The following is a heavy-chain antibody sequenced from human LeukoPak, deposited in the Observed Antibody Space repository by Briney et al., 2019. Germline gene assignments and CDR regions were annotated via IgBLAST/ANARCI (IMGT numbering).Heavy chain of an antibody. D-gene: IGHD2/OR15-2a*01. CDR3: ARVRGTFETG. V-gene: IGHV4-59*01. J-gene: IGHJ1*01. CDR1: GASISTYY. Sequence: SETLSLTCTVSGASISTYYWSWIRQPPGKGLEWIGYLYYSGSTTYSPSLKSRVTMSVDTSKSQFALKLNSVTAADTAIYYCARVRGTFETGWGQGTLVTVSS. CDR2: LYYSGST.